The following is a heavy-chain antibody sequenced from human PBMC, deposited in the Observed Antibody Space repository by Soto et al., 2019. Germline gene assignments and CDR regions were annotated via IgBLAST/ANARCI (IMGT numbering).Heavy chain of an antibody. CDR3: AKGGSSWYPDPQEYGMDV. CDR1: GGTFSSYA. D-gene: IGHD6-13*01. CDR2: IIPIFGTA. V-gene: IGHV1-69*13. J-gene: IGHJ6*02. Sequence: AASVKVSCKASGGTFSSYAISWVRQAPGQGLEWMGGIIPIFGTANYAQKFQGRVTITADESTSTAYMELNSLRAEDTAVYYCAKGGSSWYPDPQEYGMDVWGQGTTVTVSS.